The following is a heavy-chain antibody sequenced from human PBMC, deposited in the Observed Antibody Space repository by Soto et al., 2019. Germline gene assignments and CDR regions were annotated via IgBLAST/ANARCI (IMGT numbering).Heavy chain of an antibody. CDR2: INHSGST. V-gene: IGHV4-34*01. Sequence: SETLSLTCAVYGGSFSGYYWSWIRQPPGKGLEWIGEINHSGSTNYNPSLKSRVTISVDTSKNQFSLKLNSVTAADTAVYYCARGPKGEVGGTWYYYAMDVWGQGTTVTVS. CDR3: ARGPKGEVGGTWYYYAMDV. J-gene: IGHJ6*02. D-gene: IGHD1-26*01. CDR1: GGSFSGYY.